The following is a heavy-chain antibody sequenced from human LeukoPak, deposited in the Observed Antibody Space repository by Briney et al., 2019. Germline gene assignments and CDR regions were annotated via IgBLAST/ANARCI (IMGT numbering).Heavy chain of an antibody. CDR3: ARWGDFPGGFDY. J-gene: IGHJ4*02. Sequence: SETLSLTCTVSGGSISSSSYYWGWIRQPPGKGLEWIGSIYYSGSTYYNPSLKSRVTISVDTSKNQFSLKLSSVTAADTAVYYCARWGDFPGGFDYWGQGTLVTASS. V-gene: IGHV4-39*01. CDR1: GGSISSSSYY. CDR2: IYYSGST. D-gene: IGHD3-10*01.